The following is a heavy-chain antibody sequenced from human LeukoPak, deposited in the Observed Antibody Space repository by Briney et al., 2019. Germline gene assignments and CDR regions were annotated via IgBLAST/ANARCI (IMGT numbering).Heavy chain of an antibody. D-gene: IGHD3-10*01. V-gene: IGHV3-30-3*01. CDR3: ARDDLYYGSGSYYKMGFDY. Sequence: GGSLRLSCAASGFTFSSYAMHWVRQAPGKGLEWVAVISYDGSNKYYADSVKGRFTISRDNSRNTLYLQMNSLRAEDTAVYYCARDDLYYGSGSYYKMGFDYWGQGTLVTVSS. J-gene: IGHJ4*02. CDR2: ISYDGSNK. CDR1: GFTFSSYA.